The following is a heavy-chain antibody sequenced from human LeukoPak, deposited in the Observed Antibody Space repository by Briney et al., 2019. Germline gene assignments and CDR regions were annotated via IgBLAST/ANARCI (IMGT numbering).Heavy chain of an antibody. Sequence: PSETLSLTCTVSGGPISSSSYYWGWIRQPPGKGLEWIGSIYYSGGTYYNPSLKSRVTISVDTSKNQFSLKLSSVTAADTAVYYCARRGYSYIFDYWGQGTLVTVSS. CDR2: IYYSGGT. D-gene: IGHD5-18*01. V-gene: IGHV4-39*01. CDR3: ARRGYSYIFDY. CDR1: GGPISSSSYY. J-gene: IGHJ4*02.